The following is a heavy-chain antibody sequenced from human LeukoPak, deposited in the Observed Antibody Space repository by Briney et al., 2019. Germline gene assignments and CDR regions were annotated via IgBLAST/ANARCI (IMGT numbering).Heavy chain of an antibody. V-gene: IGHV1-69*04. Sequence: ASVNVSCKSSVGTFSSYAISWVRQPPGPGLEWMGRIIPILGIANYAQKFQGRVTITADKSTSTAYMELSSLRSEDTAVYYCARVTSITIFGVVIQGAFDIWGQGTMVTVSS. J-gene: IGHJ3*02. D-gene: IGHD3-3*01. CDR1: VGTFSSYA. CDR2: IIPILGIA. CDR3: ARVTSITIFGVVIQGAFDI.